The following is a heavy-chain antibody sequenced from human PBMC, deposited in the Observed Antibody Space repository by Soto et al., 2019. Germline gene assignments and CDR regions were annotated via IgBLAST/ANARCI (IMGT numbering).Heavy chain of an antibody. V-gene: IGHV3-33*01. J-gene: IGHJ4*02. CDR1: GFTFSSYG. Sequence: PGGSLRLSCAASGFTFSSYGMHWVRQAPGKGLEWVAVIWYDGINKYYADSVKGRFTISRDNSKNTLYLQMNSLRAEDTAVYYCARDYDSSGYPRYYFDYWGQGTLVTVSS. D-gene: IGHD3-22*01. CDR3: ARDYDSSGYPRYYFDY. CDR2: IWYDGINK.